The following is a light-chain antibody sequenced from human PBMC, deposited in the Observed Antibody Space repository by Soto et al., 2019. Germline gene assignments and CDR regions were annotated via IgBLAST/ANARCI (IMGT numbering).Light chain of an antibody. V-gene: IGLV1-44*01. CDR3: AAWDDSLKGLV. CDR1: SSNIGSNA. CDR2: KNN. J-gene: IGLJ3*02. Sequence: QSALTQPTSASGTPGQRVAISCSGSSSNIGSNAVNWYQQLPGAAPKLLIYKNNLRPSGVPDRFSGSKSGASASLAISGLQSEDESDYYCAAWDDSLKGLVFGGGTKVTVL.